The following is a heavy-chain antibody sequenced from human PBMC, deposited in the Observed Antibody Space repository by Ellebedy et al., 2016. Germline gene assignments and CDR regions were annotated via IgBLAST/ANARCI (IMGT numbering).Heavy chain of an antibody. CDR1: GFTFSSSG. CDR3: AATSPERGLVKADAAFDI. D-gene: IGHD1-14*01. V-gene: IGHV3-33*01. CDR2: IWYDGSNK. Sequence: LSLTCAASGFTFSSSGMHWVRQAPGKGLEWVAVIWYDGSNKYYADSVKGRFTISSDNSKNTLFLQMNSLRAEDTAVYYCAATSPERGLVKADAAFDIWGQGTMVTVSS. J-gene: IGHJ3*02.